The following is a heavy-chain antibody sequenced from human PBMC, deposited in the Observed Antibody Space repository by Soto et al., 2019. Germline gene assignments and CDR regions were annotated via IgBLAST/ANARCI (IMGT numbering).Heavy chain of an antibody. Sequence: PSETLSLTCAVYGGSFSCYYWSWIRQPPGKGLEWIGEINHSGSTNYNPSLKSRVTISVDTSKNQFSLKLSSVTAADTAVYYCARAPHSDYYGMDVWGQGTTVTVS. V-gene: IGHV4-34*01. CDR1: GGSFSCYY. J-gene: IGHJ6*02. CDR3: ARAPHSDYYGMDV. CDR2: INHSGST.